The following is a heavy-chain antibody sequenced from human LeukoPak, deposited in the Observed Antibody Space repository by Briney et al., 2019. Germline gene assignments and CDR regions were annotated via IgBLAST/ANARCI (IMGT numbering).Heavy chain of an antibody. J-gene: IGHJ4*02. CDR3: ARIPRSSPDS. CDR1: GFTFIYSW. CDR2: IKHDGSEE. Sequence: PGESLRLSCAASGFTFIYSWMSWVRQAPGKGLEWVAHIKHDGSEEYYVDSVKGRFTISRDNAKNSLYLQMNSLRAEDTAVYYCARIPRSSPDSWGQGTLVTVSS. V-gene: IGHV3-7*01. D-gene: IGHD2-21*01.